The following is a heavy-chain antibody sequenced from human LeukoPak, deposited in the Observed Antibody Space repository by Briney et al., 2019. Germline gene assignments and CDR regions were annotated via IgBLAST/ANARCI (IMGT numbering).Heavy chain of an antibody. J-gene: IGHJ4*02. CDR1: GFTFSSYA. Sequence: GGSLRLSCAASGFTFSSYAMSWVRRAPGKGLEWVSAISGSGGSTYYADSVKGRFTISRDNSKNTLYLQMNSLRAEDTAVYYCAKDIYYYDSRGFDYWGQGTLVTVSS. CDR3: AKDIYYYDSRGFDY. CDR2: ISGSGGST. D-gene: IGHD3-22*01. V-gene: IGHV3-23*01.